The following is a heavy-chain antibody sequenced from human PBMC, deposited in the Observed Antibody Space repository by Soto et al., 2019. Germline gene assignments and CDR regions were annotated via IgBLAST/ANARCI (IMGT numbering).Heavy chain of an antibody. D-gene: IGHD6-13*01. CDR2: IYHSGST. CDR1: GGSISSSNW. Sequence: QVQLQESGPGLVKPSGTLSLTCAVSGGSISSSNWWSWVRQPPGKGLVWIGEIYHSGSTNYNPSLKRRVTISVDKAKNQFSLKLSSVTAADTAVEYWARDVSGYSSSGGDNWVDPWGQGTLVTVSA. CDR3: ARDVSGYSSSGGDNWVDP. V-gene: IGHV4-4*02. J-gene: IGHJ5*02.